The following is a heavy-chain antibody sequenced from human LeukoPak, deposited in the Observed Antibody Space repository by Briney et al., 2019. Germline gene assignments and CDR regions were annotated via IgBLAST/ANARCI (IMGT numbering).Heavy chain of an antibody. Sequence: GGSLRLSCTASGFTFSTHWMYWVRQAPGKGLVWVALITGDGSGSTYADSVKGRFTISRDNAKNTLYLQMNTLRAEDTAKYYCARRAWGPEVVGYWYFDLWGRGTLVTVSS. V-gene: IGHV3-74*01. D-gene: IGHD1-26*01. CDR2: ITGDGSGS. CDR3: ARRAWGPEVVGYWYFDL. CDR1: GFTFSTHW. J-gene: IGHJ2*01.